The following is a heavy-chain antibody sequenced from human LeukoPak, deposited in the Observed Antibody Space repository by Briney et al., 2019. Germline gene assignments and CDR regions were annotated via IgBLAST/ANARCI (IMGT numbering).Heavy chain of an antibody. V-gene: IGHV4-59*01. D-gene: IGHD3-3*01. J-gene: IGHJ3*02. Sequence: SSETLSLTCTLSGGSISSYYWSWIRQPPGKGLEWIGYIYYSGSTKYKPSLKSRVTISVDTSKNQFSLKLSSVTAADTAVYYCARGRFLDAFDIWGQGAMVTVSS. CDR1: GGSISSYY. CDR2: IYYSGST. CDR3: ARGRFLDAFDI.